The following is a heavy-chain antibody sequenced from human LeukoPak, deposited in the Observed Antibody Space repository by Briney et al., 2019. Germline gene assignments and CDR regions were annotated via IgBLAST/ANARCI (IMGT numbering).Heavy chain of an antibody. J-gene: IGHJ4*02. CDR3: ARDGTSTDDY. V-gene: IGHV1-18*01. CDR2: ISGNNDNP. D-gene: IGHD2-2*01. Sequence: ASVRASCKTSGYTFSNFGINWVRQAPGRGLEWMGWISGNNDNPNYGQKFQGRFTVTTDSSTSTAYMELRNLRFDDTAVYYCARDGTSTDDYWGQGTLVTVSS. CDR1: GYTFSNFG.